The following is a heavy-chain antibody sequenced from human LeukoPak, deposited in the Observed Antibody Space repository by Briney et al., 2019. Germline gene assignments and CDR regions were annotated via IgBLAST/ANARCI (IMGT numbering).Heavy chain of an antibody. CDR2: IYTSGST. CDR3: AQGNYDILTGYPPSWFDP. D-gene: IGHD3-9*01. CDR1: GGSISSYY. Sequence: SETLSLTCTVSGGSISSYYWSWIRQPAGKGLEWIGRIYTSGSTSYNPSLKSRVTMSVDTSKNQFSLKLSSVTAADTAVYYCAQGNYDILTGYPPSWFDPWGQGTLVTVFS. V-gene: IGHV4-4*07. J-gene: IGHJ5*02.